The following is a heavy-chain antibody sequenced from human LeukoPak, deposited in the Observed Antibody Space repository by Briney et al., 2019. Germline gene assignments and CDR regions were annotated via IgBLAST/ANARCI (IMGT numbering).Heavy chain of an antibody. CDR2: LYHSGST. V-gene: IGHV4-38-2*02. Sequence: SETLPLTCTVSDYSISSGYYWGWIRQPPGKGLEWIGNLYHSGSTYYNPSLKSRVTISVDTSKNQFSLKLTSVSAADTAVYFCARGAGGWAGYFDYWGQETLVTVSS. J-gene: IGHJ4*02. CDR1: DYSISSGYY. CDR3: ARGAGGWAGYFDY. D-gene: IGHD6-19*01.